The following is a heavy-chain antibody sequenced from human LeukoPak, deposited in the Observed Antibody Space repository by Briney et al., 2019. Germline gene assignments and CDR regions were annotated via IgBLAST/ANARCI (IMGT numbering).Heavy chain of an antibody. Sequence: ASVKVSCKASGYTFTSYYMHWVRQAPGQGLEWMGWINPNSGGTNYAQKFQGRVTMTRDTSISTAYMELSRLRSDDTAVYYCARVAQVNYAYYFDYWGQGTLVTVSS. D-gene: IGHD1-7*01. CDR1: GYTFTSYY. CDR2: INPNSGGT. J-gene: IGHJ4*02. CDR3: ARVAQVNYAYYFDY. V-gene: IGHV1-2*02.